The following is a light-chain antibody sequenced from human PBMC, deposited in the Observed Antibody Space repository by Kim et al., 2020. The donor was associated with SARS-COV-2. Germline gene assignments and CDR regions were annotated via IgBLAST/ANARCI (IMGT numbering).Light chain of an antibody. CDR3: QQYESLPLT. Sequence: ASVGDRVTITCQASQDISAYLNWYQQKPGKAPKLLMYDASNLKTGVPSRFSGSGSGTDFALTISSLQPEDIGTYYCQQYESLPLTFGGGTKVEIK. V-gene: IGKV1-33*01. J-gene: IGKJ4*01. CDR2: DAS. CDR1: QDISAY.